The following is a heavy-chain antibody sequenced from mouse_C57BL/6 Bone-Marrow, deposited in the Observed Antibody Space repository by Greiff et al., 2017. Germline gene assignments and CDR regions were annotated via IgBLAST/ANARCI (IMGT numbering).Heavy chain of an antibody. J-gene: IGHJ4*01. CDR1: GFSLTSYA. V-gene: IGHV2-9-1*01. Sequence: QVQLKESGPGLVAPSQSLSITCTVSGFSLTSYAISWVRQPPGKGLEWLGVIWTGGGTNYNSALKSRLSISKDNSKSQVFLKMNSLQTDDTARYYCGIYYGYDEGDYYAMDYWGQGTSVTVSS. CDR2: IWTGGGT. D-gene: IGHD2-2*01. CDR3: GIYYGYDEGDYYAMDY.